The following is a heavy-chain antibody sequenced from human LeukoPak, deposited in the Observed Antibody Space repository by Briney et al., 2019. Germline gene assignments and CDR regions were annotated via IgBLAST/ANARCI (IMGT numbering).Heavy chain of an antibody. D-gene: IGHD2-2*01. J-gene: IGHJ6*02. V-gene: IGHV3-21*01. CDR3: ARSFCTSASCSKGYYYYVLDV. CDR2: ISTGGDNK. CDR1: GFTFSSYA. Sequence: GGSLRLSCAASGFTFSSYAMNWVRQVPGKGLEWVSYISTGGDNKFYSGSLKGRFTVSRDNAKSSLFLQMDSLRAEDTAVYYCARSFCTSASCSKGYYYYVLDVWGQGTTVTVSS.